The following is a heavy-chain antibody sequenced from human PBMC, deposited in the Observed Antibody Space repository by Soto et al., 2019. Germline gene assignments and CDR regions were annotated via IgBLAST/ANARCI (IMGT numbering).Heavy chain of an antibody. J-gene: IGHJ6*02. D-gene: IGHD2-2*01. V-gene: IGHV3-23*01. Sequence: PGGSLRLSCAASGLTFSSYVMSWVRQAPGKGLEWVSAISGSGGSTYYADSVKGRFTISRDNSKNTLYLQMNSLRAEDTAVYYCAKYVGYCRSTSCSVSDYYYYGMDVWGQGTTVTVSS. CDR2: ISGSGGST. CDR3: AKYVGYCRSTSCSVSDYYYYGMDV. CDR1: GLTFSSYV.